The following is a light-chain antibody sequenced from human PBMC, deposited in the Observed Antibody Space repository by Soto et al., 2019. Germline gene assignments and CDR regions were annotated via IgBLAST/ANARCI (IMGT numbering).Light chain of an antibody. V-gene: IGLV2-14*01. Sequence: QSVLTQPASVSGSPGQAITISCTGTSSDVGGYNYVSWYQQHPGKAPKVMIYEVSNRPSGVSNRFSGSKSGNTASLTISGLQAEDEADYYCSSYTSSSTPFDVFGTGTKV. CDR3: SSYTSSSTPFDV. CDR2: EVS. J-gene: IGLJ1*01. CDR1: SSDVGGYNY.